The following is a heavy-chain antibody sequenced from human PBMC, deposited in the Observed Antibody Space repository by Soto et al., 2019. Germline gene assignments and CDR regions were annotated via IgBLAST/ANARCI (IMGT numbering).Heavy chain of an antibody. CDR1: GGSISSYY. Sequence: SETLSLTCTVSGGSISSYYWSWIRQPPGKGLEWIGYIYYSGSTNYNPSLKSRVTISVDTSKNQFSLKLSSVTAADTAVYYCARAYYKYSGGSTPFDYWGQGTLVTVSS. V-gene: IGHV4-59*01. J-gene: IGHJ4*02. CDR3: ARAYYKYSGGSTPFDY. CDR2: IYYSGST. D-gene: IGHD6-19*01.